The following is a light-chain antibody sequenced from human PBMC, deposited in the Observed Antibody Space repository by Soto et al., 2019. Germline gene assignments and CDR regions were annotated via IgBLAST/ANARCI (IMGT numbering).Light chain of an antibody. CDR3: VSYTGTHIPVA. CDR2: DVS. CDR1: SSDVGAYNS. Sequence: QSALTQPRSVSGSPGQSVTISCTGTSSDVGAYNSVSWYQQHPDKAPKLMIYDVSQRPSGVPDRFSGSKSGNTASLTISGFQAEDEADYYCVSYTGTHIPVALGGGTKLTVL. V-gene: IGLV2-11*01. J-gene: IGLJ2*01.